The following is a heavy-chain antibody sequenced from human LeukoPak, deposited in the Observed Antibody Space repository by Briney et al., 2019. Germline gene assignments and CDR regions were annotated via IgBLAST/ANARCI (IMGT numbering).Heavy chain of an antibody. D-gene: IGHD3-16*01. CDR2: ISGSGGST. Sequence: GGSLRLSCVASGFSFSSYTMTWVRQAPGKGLEWVSAISGSGGSTYYADSVKGRFTISRDNSKNTLYLQMNSLRAEDTAVYYCAKDGGGDAFDIWGQGTMVTVSS. CDR3: AKDGGGDAFDI. V-gene: IGHV3-23*01. CDR1: GFSFSSYT. J-gene: IGHJ3*02.